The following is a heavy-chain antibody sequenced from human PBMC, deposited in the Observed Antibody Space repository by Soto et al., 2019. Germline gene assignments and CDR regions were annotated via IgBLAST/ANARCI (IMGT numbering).Heavy chain of an antibody. D-gene: IGHD3-3*01. CDR3: AKGRRSSCYFDY. V-gene: IGHV3-30*18. Sequence: QVQLVESGGGVVQPGRSLRLSCAASGFTFSSYGMHWVRQAPGKGLEWVAVISYDGSNKYYADSVKGRFTISRDNSKNTLYLQMNSLRAEDTAVYYCAKGRRSSCYFDYWGQGTLVTVSS. CDR2: ISYDGSNK. CDR1: GFTFSSYG. J-gene: IGHJ4*02.